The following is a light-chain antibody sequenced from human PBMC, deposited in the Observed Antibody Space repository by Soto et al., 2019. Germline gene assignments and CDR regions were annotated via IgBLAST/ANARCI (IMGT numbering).Light chain of an antibody. CDR2: GAS. CDR1: QSVSSSY. CDR3: QQYGNSPQT. Sequence: EIVLTQSPGTLSSSPGERATLSCRASQSVSSSYLAWYQQKPGQAPRLLIYGASTRATGVPDRFSGSGSGTDFTLTISRLEPEDFAIYYCQQYGNSPQTFGQGTKLDVK. J-gene: IGKJ2*01. V-gene: IGKV3-20*01.